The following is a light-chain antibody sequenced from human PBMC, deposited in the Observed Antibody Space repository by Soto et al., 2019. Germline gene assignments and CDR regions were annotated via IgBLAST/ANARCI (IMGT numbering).Light chain of an antibody. Sequence: QSVLTQPPSASGSPGKSVTMSCTGTSSDVGSYNYVSWYQQHPGKAPKLMIYEVSKRPSGVSNRFSGSKSGNTASLTISGLQAEDEADYYCCSYAGSSTFLYVFGTGTKVSVL. J-gene: IGLJ1*01. CDR3: CSYAGSSTFLYV. CDR1: SSDVGSYNY. V-gene: IGLV2-23*02. CDR2: EVS.